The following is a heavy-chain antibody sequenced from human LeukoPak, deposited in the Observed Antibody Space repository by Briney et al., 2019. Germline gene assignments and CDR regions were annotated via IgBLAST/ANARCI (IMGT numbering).Heavy chain of an antibody. CDR2: IGDRGDRT. Sequence: GGSLRLSCAASGFTFTNYAMSWVRQAPGKGLEWVSAIGDRGDRTYYTDSVKGRFTISRDNSKTTLYLQMNSLRAEDTAVYYCAKDGSGSYYTPSNFDYWGQGTLVTVSS. V-gene: IGHV3-23*01. CDR3: AKDGSGSYYTPSNFDY. CDR1: GFTFTNYA. D-gene: IGHD3-10*01. J-gene: IGHJ4*02.